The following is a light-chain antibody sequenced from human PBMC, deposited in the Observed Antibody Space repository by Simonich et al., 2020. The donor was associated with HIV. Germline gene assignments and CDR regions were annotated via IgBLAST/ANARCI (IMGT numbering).Light chain of an antibody. CDR1: QSIRTY. V-gene: IGKV1-39*01. CDR3: QQYNSYSWT. CDR2: AAS. Sequence: DIQMTQSLSSLSASVGDRVTITCRASQSIRTYLSWYQQKPGKAPKLLIYAASSLQSGVPSRVSGSGSGTDFTLTISSLQPDDFATYYCQQYNSYSWTFGQGTKVEIK. J-gene: IGKJ1*01.